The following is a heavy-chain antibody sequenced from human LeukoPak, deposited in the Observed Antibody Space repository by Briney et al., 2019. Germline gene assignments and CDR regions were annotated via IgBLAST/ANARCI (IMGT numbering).Heavy chain of an antibody. V-gene: IGHV4-34*01. CDR3: ARGGGITIFGVVMGPNWFDP. CDR2: INHSGST. D-gene: IGHD3-3*01. CDR1: GGFFSGYY. J-gene: IGHJ5*02. Sequence: KPSETLSLTCAVCGGFFSGYYWSWIRQPPGKGVEWIGEINHSGSTNYNPSLKSRVTISVDTSKNQFSLKLSSVTAADTAVYYCARGGGITIFGVVMGPNWFDPWGQGTLVTVSS.